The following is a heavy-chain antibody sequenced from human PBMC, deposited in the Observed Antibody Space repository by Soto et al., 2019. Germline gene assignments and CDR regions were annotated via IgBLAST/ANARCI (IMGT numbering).Heavy chain of an antibody. CDR3: ARDPPTAQTAFDI. CDR1: GGSISSSSYY. D-gene: IGHD4-17*01. J-gene: IGHJ3*02. V-gene: IGHV4-39*02. CDR2: IYYSGST. Sequence: QLQLQESGPGLVKPSETLSLTCTVSGGSISSSSYYWGWIRQPPGKGLEWIGSIYYSGSTYYNPSLKSRVTISVDTSKNQFSLKLSSVTAADTAVYYCARDPPTAQTAFDIWGQGTMVTVSS.